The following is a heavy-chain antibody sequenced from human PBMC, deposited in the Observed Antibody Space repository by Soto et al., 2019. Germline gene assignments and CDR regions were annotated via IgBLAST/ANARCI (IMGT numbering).Heavy chain of an antibody. J-gene: IGHJ6*03. CDR3: AKGFFYMDV. CDR2: VSDDGSKI. CDR1: GFIFRNFG. V-gene: IGHV3-30*18. Sequence: QAQLLESGGGVVQPGRSMRVACAATGFIFRNFGMHWVRQAPGKGLEWVAVVSDDGSKIYYGDSVKGRFTISRDNFKNMVYLQMNSLSPEDTAVYFCAKGFFYMDVWGKGTTVTVSS. D-gene: IGHD3-10*01.